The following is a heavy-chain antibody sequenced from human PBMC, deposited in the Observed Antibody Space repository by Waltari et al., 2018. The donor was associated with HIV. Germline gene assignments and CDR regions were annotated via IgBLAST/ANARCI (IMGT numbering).Heavy chain of an antibody. CDR2: ISYHGDNQ. CDR1: GFSFRDHG. J-gene: IGHJ6*02. D-gene: IGHD2-15*01. V-gene: IGHV3-30*18. CDR3: VKSRGANSGGGLDV. Sequence: QVLLVQSGGGGVQPGRSLRLSCVASGFSFRDHGRHWVRQAPGKGLEWVAVISYHGDNQYYTDSVRGRFTISRDNSNNTLYLQMNSLRVDDTSVYYCVKSRGANSGGGLDVWGQGTTVTVSS.